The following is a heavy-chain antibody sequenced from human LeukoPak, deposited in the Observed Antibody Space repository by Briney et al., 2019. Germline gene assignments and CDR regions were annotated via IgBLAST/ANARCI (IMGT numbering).Heavy chain of an antibody. V-gene: IGHV4-59*12. J-gene: IGHJ4*02. Sequence: SETLSLTCTVSGGSISSYYWSWIRQPPGKGLEWIGYIYYSGSTNYNPSLKSRVTISVDRSKNQFSLKLSSVTAADTAVYYCARESLHLYYYGSGSYYYFDYWGQGTLVTVSS. CDR3: ARESLHLYYYGSGSYYYFDY. CDR2: IYYSGST. D-gene: IGHD3-10*01. CDR1: GGSISSYY.